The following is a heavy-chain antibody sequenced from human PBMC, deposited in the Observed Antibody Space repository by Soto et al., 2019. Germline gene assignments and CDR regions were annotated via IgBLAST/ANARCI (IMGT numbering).Heavy chain of an antibody. D-gene: IGHD3-22*01. J-gene: IGHJ3*02. CDR3: ARDGSPMLYYYDSSGYRAFDI. CDR1: GGSISSGGYY. V-gene: IGHV4-31*03. CDR2: IYYSGST. Sequence: QVQLQESGPGLVKPSQTLSLTCTVSGGSISSGGYYWSWIRQHPGKGLEWIGYIYYSGSTYYNPSLKSRVTISGDTSKNQFSLKLSSVPAADTAVYYCARDGSPMLYYYDSSGYRAFDIWGQGTMVTVSS.